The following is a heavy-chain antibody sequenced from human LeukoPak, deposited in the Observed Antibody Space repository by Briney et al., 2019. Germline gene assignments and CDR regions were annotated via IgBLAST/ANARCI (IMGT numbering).Heavy chain of an antibody. D-gene: IGHD3-10*01. J-gene: IGHJ5*02. Sequence: PSETLSLTCSVSGGSINNYYWIWLRQPPGKGLEWIGYISYSGSTNYNPSLKSRVTISVDTSKNQFSLKLSSVTAADTAVYYCARRRGVTMVRGVIGWFDPWGQGTLVTVSS. V-gene: IGHV4-59*12. CDR1: GGSINNYY. CDR3: ARRRGVTMVRGVIGWFDP. CDR2: ISYSGST.